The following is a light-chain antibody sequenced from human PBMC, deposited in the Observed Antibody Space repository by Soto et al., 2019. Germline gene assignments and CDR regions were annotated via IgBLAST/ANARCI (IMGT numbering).Light chain of an antibody. V-gene: IGLV2-14*01. CDR2: DVS. CDR3: SSYTSSSTLGV. CDR1: SSDVGGYNY. J-gene: IGLJ2*01. Sequence: QSALTQPASVSGSPGQSITISCTGTSSDVGGYNYVSWYQQHPGKAPKRMIYDVSNRPSGVSNRFSGSKSGNTASLTISVLQAEDEADYYCSSYTSSSTLGVFGGGTKLTVL.